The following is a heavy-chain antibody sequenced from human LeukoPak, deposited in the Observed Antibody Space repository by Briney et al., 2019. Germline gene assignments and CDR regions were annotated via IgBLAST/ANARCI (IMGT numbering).Heavy chain of an antibody. CDR3: TRDLVSGAYTFDI. D-gene: IGHD3-16*01. Sequence: GGSLRLSCAASGVTFSSYDMNWVRQAPGKGLEWVSFISGSGTTTYYADSVKGRFTISRDYYKNSLYLQMNSLRAEDTAVYYCTRDLVSGAYTFDIWGQGTMVTVSS. J-gene: IGHJ3*02. CDR2: ISGSGTTT. CDR1: GVTFSSYD. V-gene: IGHV3-48*03.